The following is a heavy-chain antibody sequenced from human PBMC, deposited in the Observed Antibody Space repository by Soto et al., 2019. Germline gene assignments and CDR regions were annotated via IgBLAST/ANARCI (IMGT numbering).Heavy chain of an antibody. J-gene: IGHJ4*02. Sequence: GGSLRLSCVGSEFTFSNYEMNWVRQAPGKGLEWVSYISYTGSTIYYADSVRGRFTISRDNSKNSLYLQMNSLRAEDTAVYYCARGMRNYYDRSGLHYWGQGTLVTVSS. CDR3: ARGMRNYYDRSGLHY. V-gene: IGHV3-48*03. CDR1: EFTFSNYE. CDR2: ISYTGSTI. D-gene: IGHD3-22*01.